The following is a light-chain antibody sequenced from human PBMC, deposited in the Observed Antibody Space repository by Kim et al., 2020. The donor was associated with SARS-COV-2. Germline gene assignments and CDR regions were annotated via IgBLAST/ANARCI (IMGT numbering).Light chain of an antibody. J-gene: IGKJ1*01. CDR1: QSVSSN. CDR2: GAS. Sequence: SESAGESATLSGRASQSVSSNLAWYQKRPGQAPRLLIYGASTRATGIAARFSGSGSGTEFTLTISSLQSEDFALYYCQQYNYWRTFGQGTKVDIK. V-gene: IGKV3-15*01. CDR3: QQYNYWRT.